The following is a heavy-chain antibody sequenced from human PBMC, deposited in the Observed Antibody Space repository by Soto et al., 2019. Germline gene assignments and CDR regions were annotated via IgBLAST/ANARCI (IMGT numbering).Heavy chain of an antibody. D-gene: IGHD2-21*01. J-gene: IGHJ5*02. CDR3: ARLGAYYQSLDP. CDR1: GGSISSGFYY. Sequence: TLSLTCTVSGGSISSGFYYWSWIRQHPGEGLEWIGYIYYSGSTYYNPSLKSRITISVDTSKNQFSLKLSSVTAADTAVYYCARLGAYYQSLDPWGPGILVTVSS. CDR2: IYYSGST. V-gene: IGHV4-31*03.